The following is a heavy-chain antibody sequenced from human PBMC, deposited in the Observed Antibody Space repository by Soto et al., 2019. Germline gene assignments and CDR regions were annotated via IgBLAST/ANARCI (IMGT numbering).Heavy chain of an antibody. J-gene: IGHJ3*01. CDR3: AIDLSPKHSTYRVDAFDV. V-gene: IGHV3-7*05. D-gene: IGHD2-15*01. CDR2: IKNDGSVK. CDR1: GFTFSTYW. Sequence: EVQLVESGGGLVQPGGSLRLSCAASGFTFSTYWMTWLRQAPGKGLEWVANIKNDGSVKNYLDSVEGRFTISRENAKNTLYLQLDSLRAEDAAVYYCAIDLSPKHSTYRVDAFDVWGPGTVVTVSS.